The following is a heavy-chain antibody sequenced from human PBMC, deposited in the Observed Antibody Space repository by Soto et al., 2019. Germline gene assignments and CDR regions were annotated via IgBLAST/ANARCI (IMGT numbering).Heavy chain of an antibody. D-gene: IGHD1-26*01. CDR1: GFIFSTYG. CDR2: IWYDGSNK. V-gene: IGHV3-33*01. Sequence: GGSLRLSCAASGFIFSTYGMHWVRQAPGKGLEWVAVIWYDGSNKYYADSVKGRFTISRDNSKNTLYLQMNSLRAEDTALYYCARAVGPFDYWGQGTLVTVSS. CDR3: ARAVGPFDY. J-gene: IGHJ4*02.